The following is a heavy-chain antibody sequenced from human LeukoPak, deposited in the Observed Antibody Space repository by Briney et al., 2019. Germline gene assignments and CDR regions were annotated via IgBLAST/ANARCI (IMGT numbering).Heavy chain of an antibody. CDR2: IRSKAYGGTT. J-gene: IGHJ6*02. CDR3: TRRYCRSTSCYYGMDV. CDR1: GFTFGDYA. D-gene: IGHD2-2*01. V-gene: IGHV3-49*03. Sequence: GGSLRLSCTASGFTFGDYAMSWFRQAPGKGLEWVGFIRSKAYGGTTEYAASVKGRFTISRDDSKSIAYLQMNSLKTEDTAVYYCTRRYCRSTSCYYGMDVWGQGTTVTVSS.